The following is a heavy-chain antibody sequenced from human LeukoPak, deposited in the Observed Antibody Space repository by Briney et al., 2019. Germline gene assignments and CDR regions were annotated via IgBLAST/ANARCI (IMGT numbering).Heavy chain of an antibody. D-gene: IGHD2-2*01. CDR1: GYTFTGYY. J-gene: IGHJ3*02. CDR3: ARGIVVVPAAWDAFDI. Sequence: ASVKVSCKASGYTFTGYYMHWVRQAPGQGLEWMGWINPNSGGTNYAQKFQGRVTMTRDTSISTAYMELSRLRSDDTAVYYCARGIVVVPAAWDAFDIWGQGTMGTVSS. CDR2: INPNSGGT. V-gene: IGHV1-2*02.